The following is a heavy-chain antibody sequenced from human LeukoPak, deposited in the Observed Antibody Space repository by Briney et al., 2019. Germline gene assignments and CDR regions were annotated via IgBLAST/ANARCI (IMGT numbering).Heavy chain of an antibody. D-gene: IGHD2-2*01. V-gene: IGHV1-2*02. CDR2: INPNSGGT. CDR1: GYTFTGYY. CDR3: ARETGYCSSTSCQNIDY. Sequence: ASVKVSCKASGYTFTGYYMHWARQAPGQGLEWMGWINPNSGGTNYAQKFQGRVTMTRDTSISTAYMELSRLRSDDTAGYYCARETGYCSSTSCQNIDYWGQGTLVTVSS. J-gene: IGHJ4*02.